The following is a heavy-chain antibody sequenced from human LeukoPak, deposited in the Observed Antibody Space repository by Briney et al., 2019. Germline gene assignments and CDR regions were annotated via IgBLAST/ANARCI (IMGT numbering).Heavy chain of an antibody. V-gene: IGHV4-59*08. J-gene: IGHJ4*02. Sequence: SETLSLTCTVSGGSISSYYWSWIRQPPGKGLEWIGYIYYSGSTNYNPSLKSRVTISVDTSKNQFSLKLSSVTAADTAVYYCARAYGSGSYHNFDYWGQGTLVTVSS. CDR3: ARAYGSGSYHNFDY. D-gene: IGHD3-10*01. CDR1: GGSISSYY. CDR2: IYYSGST.